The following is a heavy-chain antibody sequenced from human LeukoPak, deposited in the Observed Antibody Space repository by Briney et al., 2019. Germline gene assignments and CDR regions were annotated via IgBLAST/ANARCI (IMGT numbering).Heavy chain of an antibody. V-gene: IGHV4-39*07. J-gene: IGHJ4*02. CDR1: GGSISSSSYY. D-gene: IGHD1-14*01. CDR2: VFHTGAT. CDR3: ARHTAITGTRGFDY. Sequence: SETLSLTCTVSGGSISSSSYYWAWIRQPPGKGLEWIGEVFHTGATHYNTSLETRLSITMDTSQNQFSLKLTPVTAADTALYFCARHTAITGTRGFDYWGRGILVTVSS.